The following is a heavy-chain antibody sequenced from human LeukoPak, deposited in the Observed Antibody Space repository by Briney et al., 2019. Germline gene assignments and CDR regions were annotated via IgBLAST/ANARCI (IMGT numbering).Heavy chain of an antibody. D-gene: IGHD4-17*01. CDR2: IYWNDDK. V-gene: IGHV2-5*01. CDR1: GGSISSYYW. J-gene: IGHJ4*02. Sequence: TLSLTCTVSGGSISSYYWSWIRQPPGKALEWLALIYWNDDKRYSPSLKSRLTITKDTSKNQVVLTMTNMDPVDTATYYCAHIDHGYGDYKDWGQGTLVTVSS. CDR3: AHIDHGYGDYKD.